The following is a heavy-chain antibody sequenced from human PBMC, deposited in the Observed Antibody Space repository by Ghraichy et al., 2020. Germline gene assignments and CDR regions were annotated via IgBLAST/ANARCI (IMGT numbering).Heavy chain of an antibody. D-gene: IGHD3-10*01. CDR2: IGTAGDT. V-gene: IGHV3-13*01. J-gene: IGHJ2*01. CDR1: GFTFSSYD. Sequence: GGSLRLSCAASGFTFSSYDMHWVRQATGKGLEWVSAIGTAGDTYYPGSVKGRFTISRENAKNSLYLQMNSLRAGDTAVYYCARVGFSYPHFDLWGRGTLVTVSS. CDR3: ARVGFSYPHFDL.